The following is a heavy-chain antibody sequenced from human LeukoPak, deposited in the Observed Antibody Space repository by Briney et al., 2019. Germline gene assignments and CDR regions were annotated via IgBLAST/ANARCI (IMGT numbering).Heavy chain of an antibody. CDR2: INHSGST. CDR1: GGSFSGYY. D-gene: IGHD3-10*01. CDR3: AREVRYYGSGSYYNWFDP. V-gene: IGHV4-34*01. J-gene: IGHJ5*02. Sequence: KSSETLSLTCAVYGGSFSGYYWSWIRQPPGKGLVWIGEINHSGSTNYNPSLKSRVTISVDTSKNQFSLKLSSVTAADTAVYYCAREVRYYGSGSYYNWFDPWGQGTLVTVSS.